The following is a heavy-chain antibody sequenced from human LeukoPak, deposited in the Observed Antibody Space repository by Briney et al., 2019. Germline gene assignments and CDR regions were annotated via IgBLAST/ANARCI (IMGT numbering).Heavy chain of an antibody. D-gene: IGHD3-22*01. CDR2: IKQDGSEK. Sequence: GGSLRLSCAASGFTFSSYWMSWVRQAPGKGLEWVANIKQDGSEKYYVDSVKGRFTISRVNAKNSLYLQMNSLRAEDTAVYYCARPYYESSGLYVDAFDIWGQGTMVTVSS. V-gene: IGHV3-7*03. CDR3: ARPYYESSGLYVDAFDI. CDR1: GFTFSSYW. J-gene: IGHJ3*02.